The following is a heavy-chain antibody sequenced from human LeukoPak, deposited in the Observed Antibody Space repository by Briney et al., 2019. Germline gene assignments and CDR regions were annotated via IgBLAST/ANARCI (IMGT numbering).Heavy chain of an antibody. Sequence: GGSLRLSCAASGFTVSSNYLSRQRHAQGNGLEWGSVIYSGGSTYYADSVKGRFTISRDNSKNTLYLQMNSLRAEDTAVYYCARGVNYHGSGSYLRDWFDPWGQGTLVTVFS. D-gene: IGHD3-10*01. CDR3: ARGVNYHGSGSYLRDWFDP. J-gene: IGHJ5*02. V-gene: IGHV3-66*01. CDR2: IYSGGST. CDR1: GFTVSSNY.